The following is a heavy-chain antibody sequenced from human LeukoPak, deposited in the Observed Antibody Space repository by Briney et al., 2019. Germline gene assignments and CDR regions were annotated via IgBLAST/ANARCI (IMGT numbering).Heavy chain of an antibody. J-gene: IGHJ5*02. D-gene: IGHD1-26*01. V-gene: IGHV4-59*01. CDR2: IYYSGST. Sequence: SETLSLTCTVSGGSISSYYWSWIRQPPGKGLEWIGYIYYSGSTNYNPSLKSRVTISVDTSKNQFSLKLSSVTAADTAVYYCAREGGSYYWNWFDPWGQGTLVTVSS. CDR3: AREGGSYYWNWFDP. CDR1: GGSISSYY.